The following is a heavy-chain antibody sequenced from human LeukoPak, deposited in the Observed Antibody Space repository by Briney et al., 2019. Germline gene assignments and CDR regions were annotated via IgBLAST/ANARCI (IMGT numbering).Heavy chain of an antibody. CDR2: IYYSGST. CDR3: ARDVIVATMGGFDY. J-gene: IGHJ4*02. CDR1: GGSITYYY. Sequence: SETLSLTCTVSGGSITYYYWSWIRQTPGKGLEWIGYIYYSGSTDYNPSLKSRVTISVDTSKNQFSLKLSSVTAADTAVYYCARDVIVATMGGFDYWGQGTLVTVSS. D-gene: IGHD5-12*01. V-gene: IGHV4-59*01.